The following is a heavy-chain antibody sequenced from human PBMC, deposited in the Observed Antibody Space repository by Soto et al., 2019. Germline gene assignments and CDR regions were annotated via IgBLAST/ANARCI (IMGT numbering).Heavy chain of an antibody. V-gene: IGHV3-23*01. CDR3: AKDVDDFWSGYYDY. J-gene: IGHJ4*02. CDR1: GFTFSSYA. D-gene: IGHD3-3*01. Sequence: PGGSLRLSCAASGFTFSSYAMSWVRQAPGKGLEWVSAISGSGGSTYYADSVKGRFTISRDNSKNTLYLQMNSLRAEDTAVYYCAKDVDDFWSGYYDYWGQGTLVTVSS. CDR2: ISGSGGST.